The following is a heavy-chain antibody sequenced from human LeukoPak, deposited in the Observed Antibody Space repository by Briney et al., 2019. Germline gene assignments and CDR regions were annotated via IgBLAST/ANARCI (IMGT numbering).Heavy chain of an antibody. D-gene: IGHD3-9*01. CDR3: ARDPIALVINWYFDL. CDR1: GFTFGNYA. CDR2: ISHGGSNE. J-gene: IGHJ2*01. Sequence: GGSLGLSCTTSGFTFGNYAIYWVRQAPGKGLEWVAVISHGGSNEHYADSVKGRFSISRDNSKNTVFLQMNSLTAEDTAVYYCARDPIALVINWYFDLWGRGTLVSVSS. V-gene: IGHV3-30-3*01.